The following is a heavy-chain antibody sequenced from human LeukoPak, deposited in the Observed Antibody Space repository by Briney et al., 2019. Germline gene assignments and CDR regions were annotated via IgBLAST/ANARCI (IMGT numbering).Heavy chain of an antibody. V-gene: IGHV1-2*02. Sequence: ASVKLSCKASGCTFTDYYMHWVRQAPGQGLEWMGWINPNSGDTNHAQNFQGRVTLTRDTSISTAYMELSSLRSDDSAVYYCAGEYCSGGSCRQGFDYWGQGTLVTVSS. J-gene: IGHJ4*02. CDR1: GCTFTDYY. CDR3: AGEYCSGGSCRQGFDY. D-gene: IGHD2-15*01. CDR2: INPNSGDT.